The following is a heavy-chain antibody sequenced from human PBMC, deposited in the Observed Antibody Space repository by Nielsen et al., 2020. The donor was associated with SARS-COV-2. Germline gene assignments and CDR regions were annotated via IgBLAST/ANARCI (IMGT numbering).Heavy chain of an antibody. CDR1: GFTFSSYA. J-gene: IGHJ4*02. D-gene: IGHD5-12*01. CDR2: ISGSGGST. V-gene: IGHV3-23*01. Sequence: GESLKISCAASGFTFSSYAMSWVRQAPGKGLEWVSAISGSGGSTYYADSVKGRFTISRDNSKNTLYLQMNSLRAEDTALYYCAKDMGYSGYDQNFDYWGQGTLVTVSS. CDR3: AKDMGYSGYDQNFDY.